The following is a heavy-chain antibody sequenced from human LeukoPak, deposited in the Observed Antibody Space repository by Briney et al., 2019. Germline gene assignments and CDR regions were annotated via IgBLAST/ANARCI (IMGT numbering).Heavy chain of an antibody. CDR1: GYTLTELS. D-gene: IGHD3-22*01. Sequence: GASVKVSCKVSGYTLTELSMHWVRQAPGKGLEWMGGFDPEDGETIYAQKFQDRVTMTEDTSTDTAYMELSSLRSEDTAVYYCATASRDYYDSSGYPHFDYWGQGTLVTVSS. V-gene: IGHV1-24*01. J-gene: IGHJ4*02. CDR2: FDPEDGET. CDR3: ATASRDYYDSSGYPHFDY.